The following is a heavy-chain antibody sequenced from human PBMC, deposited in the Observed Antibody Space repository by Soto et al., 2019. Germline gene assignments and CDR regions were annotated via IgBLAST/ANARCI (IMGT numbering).Heavy chain of an antibody. Sequence: GGSLILSCAASGFTFSSYGTHWVRQAPGKGLEWVAVISYDGSNKYYADSVKGRFTISRDNSKNTLYLQMNSLRAEDTAVYYCASRPPTAGPEYNWFDPRGQGTLVTVS. J-gene: IGHJ5*02. CDR1: GFTFSSYG. CDR3: ASRPPTAGPEYNWFDP. CDR2: ISYDGSNK. V-gene: IGHV3-30*03.